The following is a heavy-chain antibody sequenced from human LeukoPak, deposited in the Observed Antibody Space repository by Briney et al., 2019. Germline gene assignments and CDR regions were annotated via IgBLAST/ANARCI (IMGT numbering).Heavy chain of an antibody. CDR3: ARNNDYGDYYFDY. Sequence: GGSLRLSCAASGFTFSSYGMHWVRQAPGKGLEWVAVMSYDGSNKYYADSVKGRFTISRDNSKNTLYLQMNSLRAEDTAVYYCARNNDYGDYYFDYWGQGTLVTVSS. V-gene: IGHV3-30*03. J-gene: IGHJ4*02. CDR2: MSYDGSNK. D-gene: IGHD4-17*01. CDR1: GFTFSSYG.